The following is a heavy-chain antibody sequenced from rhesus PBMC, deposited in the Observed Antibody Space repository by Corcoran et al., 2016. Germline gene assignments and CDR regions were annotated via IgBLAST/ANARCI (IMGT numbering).Heavy chain of an antibody. CDR3: SRRPYPYVAFDY. V-gene: IGHV4-65*02. D-gene: IGHD2-2*01. J-gene: IGHJ4*01. CDR2: FGACTGVT. Sequence: QVQLQESGPGLVKPSETMSLTCAVSGDSMKSCTWWTWIREFPGKGLEWIASFGACTGVTFYNPALKGRISLSKYPSKGQFSLDFGSVTAADTAVYFCSRRPYPYVAFDYWGQGVLVTVSS. CDR1: GDSMKSCTW.